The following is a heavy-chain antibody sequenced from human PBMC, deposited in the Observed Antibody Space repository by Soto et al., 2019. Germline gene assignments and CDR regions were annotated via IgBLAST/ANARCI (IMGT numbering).Heavy chain of an antibody. CDR1: GFTFKDYY. J-gene: IGHJ4*02. Sequence: QVQLVESGGGLVKPGGSLRLSCAASGFTFKDYYMSWIRPAPGKGLEWVSYISSSGSTIYYADSVKGRFTISRDNAKNSLDLQMDLLRGEDTAVYYCTRVESHCSNINCYVDYWGQGTLVSLSS. CDR3: TRVESHCSNINCYVDY. V-gene: IGHV3-11*01. D-gene: IGHD2-2*01. CDR2: ISSSGSTI.